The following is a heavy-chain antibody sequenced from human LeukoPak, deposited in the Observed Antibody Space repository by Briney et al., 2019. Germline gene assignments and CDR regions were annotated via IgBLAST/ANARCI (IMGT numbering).Heavy chain of an antibody. CDR2: IRSKAYGGTT. J-gene: IGHJ4*02. V-gene: IGHV3-49*04. CDR1: GFTFSSYS. Sequence: GGSLRLSCAASGFTFSSYSMNWVRQAPGKGLEWVGFIRSKAYGGTTEYAASVKGRFTISRDDSKSIAYLQMNSLKTEDTAVYYCTRTYSSGRVFDYWGQGTLVTVSS. D-gene: IGHD6-19*01. CDR3: TRTYSSGRVFDY.